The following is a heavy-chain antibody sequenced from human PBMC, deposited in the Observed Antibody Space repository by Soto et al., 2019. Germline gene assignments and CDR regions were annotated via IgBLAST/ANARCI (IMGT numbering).Heavy chain of an antibody. V-gene: IGHV3-7*03. CDR1: ALSCISYW. CDR3: ARDHSGSYPDACDI. CDR2: IKQDGSEK. Sequence: GXSVRLYCEDSALSCISYWMSWVRQATGKGLEWVANIKQDGSEKYYVDSVKGRFTISRDNAKNSLYLQMNSLRAEDTAVYYCARDHSGSYPDACDICGQATMVTVSS. J-gene: IGHJ3*02. D-gene: IGHD1-26*01.